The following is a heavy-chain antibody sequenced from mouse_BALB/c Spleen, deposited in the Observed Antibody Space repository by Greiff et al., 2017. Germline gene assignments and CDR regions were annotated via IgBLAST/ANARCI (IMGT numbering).Heavy chain of an antibody. CDR2: IWAGGST. CDR1: GFSLTSYG. CDR3: ARDRYRYDGVPYAMDY. J-gene: IGHJ4*01. Sequence: QVQLKESGPGLVAPSQSLSITCTVSGFSLTSYGVHWVRQPPGKGLEWLGVIWAGGSTNYNSALMSRLSISKDNSKSQVFLKMNSLQTDDTAMYYCARDRYRYDGVPYAMDYWGQGTSVTVSS. V-gene: IGHV2-9*02. D-gene: IGHD2-14*01.